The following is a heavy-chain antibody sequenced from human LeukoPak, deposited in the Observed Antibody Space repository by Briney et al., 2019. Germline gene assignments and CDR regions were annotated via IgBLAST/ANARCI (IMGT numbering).Heavy chain of an antibody. Sequence: GGSLRLSCAASGFTVSSNYMSWVRQAPGKGLEWVSVIYSGGNTYYADSVKGRFTISRDNSKNTLYLQMNSLRAEDTAVYYCAREPGGTYYDSSGHPVYWYFDLWGRGILATVSS. CDR1: GFTVSSNY. V-gene: IGHV3-66*01. J-gene: IGHJ2*01. CDR3: AREPGGTYYDSSGHPVYWYFDL. CDR2: IYSGGNT. D-gene: IGHD3-22*01.